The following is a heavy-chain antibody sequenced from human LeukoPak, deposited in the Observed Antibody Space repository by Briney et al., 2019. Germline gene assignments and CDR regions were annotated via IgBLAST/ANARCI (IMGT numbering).Heavy chain of an antibody. D-gene: IGHD3-9*01. Sequence: GGSLRLSRAASGFTFSDYYMSWIRQAPGKGLEWVSYISSSGSTIYYADSVKGRFTISRDHAKNSLYLQMNSLRAEDTAVYYCARVPISALRYFDWTYYYYGMDVWGQGTTVTVSS. J-gene: IGHJ6*02. CDR3: ARVPISALRYFDWTYYYYGMDV. CDR1: GFTFSDYY. CDR2: ISSSGSTI. V-gene: IGHV3-11*01.